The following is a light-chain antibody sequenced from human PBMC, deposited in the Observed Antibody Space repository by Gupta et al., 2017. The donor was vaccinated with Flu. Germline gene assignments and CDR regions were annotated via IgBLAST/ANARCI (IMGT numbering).Light chain of an antibody. J-gene: IGLJ2*01. V-gene: IGLV2-14*03. CDR2: DVR. Sequence: QSALTQPASVSGSPGPSINISCTGTSSDIGTYNYVSWYQQYPGRAPKLMIYDVRNRPSGISDRFSGSKSGNTASLTISGLQAEDEADYYCSSYSATGALALFGGGTKVTVL. CDR3: SSYSATGALAL. CDR1: SSDIGTYNY.